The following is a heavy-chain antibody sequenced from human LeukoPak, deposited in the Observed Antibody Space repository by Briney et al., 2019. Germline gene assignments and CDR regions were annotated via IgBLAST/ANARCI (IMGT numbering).Heavy chain of an antibody. Sequence: PSETLSLTCTVSGGSISSYYWSWIRQPPGKGLGWIGYIYYSGSTNYNPSLKSRVTISVDTSKNQFSLKLSSVTAADTAVYYCARMPPYYYDSSGIDYWGQGTLVTVSS. V-gene: IGHV4-59*08. J-gene: IGHJ4*02. D-gene: IGHD3-22*01. CDR2: IYYSGST. CDR3: ARMPPYYYDSSGIDY. CDR1: GGSISSYY.